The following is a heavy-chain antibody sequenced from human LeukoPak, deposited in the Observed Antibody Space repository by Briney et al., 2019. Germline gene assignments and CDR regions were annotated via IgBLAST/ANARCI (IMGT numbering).Heavy chain of an antibody. V-gene: IGHV1-18*01. CDR2: ISGYNGNT. CDR3: ARAGGGYYDSSGYYDAFDI. Sequence: GASVKVSCKASGYTFTNDGISWVRQAPRQGLEWMGWISGYNGNTMYSQKLQGRVTMTTDTSTSTAYMELRSLRSDDTAVYYCARAGGGYYDSSGYYDAFDIWGQGTMVTVSS. J-gene: IGHJ3*02. D-gene: IGHD3-22*01. CDR1: GYTFTNDG.